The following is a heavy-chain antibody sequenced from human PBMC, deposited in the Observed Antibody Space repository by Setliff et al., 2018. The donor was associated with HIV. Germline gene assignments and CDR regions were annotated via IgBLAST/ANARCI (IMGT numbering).Heavy chain of an antibody. D-gene: IGHD2-8*02. CDR2: IGGDNANI. V-gene: IGHV1-18*01. CDR3: ARYAASGTGWFDP. J-gene: IGHJ5*02. Sequence: ASVKVSCKASGYDFTAYAISWVRQAPGQGLEWMGRIGGDNANIRFAQSFQGRVTMTTDTSTNTAYLELTSLRSDDTAVYYCARYAASGTGWFDPWGQGTQVTVSS. CDR1: GYDFTAYA.